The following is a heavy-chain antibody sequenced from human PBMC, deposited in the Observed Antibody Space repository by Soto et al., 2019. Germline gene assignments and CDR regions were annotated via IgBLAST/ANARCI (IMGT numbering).Heavy chain of an antibody. Sequence: QVQLVQSGAEVKKPGASVKVSCKASGYTFTSYYMHWVRQAPGQGLEWMGIINPSGGSTSYAQKFQGRVTMTRDTSTSTVYMELSSLRSEDTAVYYCARALANCTNGVCYRGAFDIWGQGTMVTVSS. CDR3: ARALANCTNGVCYRGAFDI. J-gene: IGHJ3*02. D-gene: IGHD2-8*01. CDR1: GYTFTSYY. CDR2: INPSGGST. V-gene: IGHV1-46*01.